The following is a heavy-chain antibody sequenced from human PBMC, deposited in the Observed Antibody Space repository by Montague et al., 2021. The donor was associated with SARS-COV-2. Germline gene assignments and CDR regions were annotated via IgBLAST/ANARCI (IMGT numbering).Heavy chain of an antibody. CDR3: ARPGSLPGWSYFDD. D-gene: IGHD6-19*01. CDR2: LSSSANX. CDR1: GDSINRYTWH. V-gene: IGHV4-39*02. J-gene: IGHJ4*02. Sequence: SETLSLTCIVSGDSINRYTWHWIRHRPAPGQGLVGIVCLSSSANXNHXPSLRSSISVATDKSKNHFSLKSMSVTATDTDVYSSARPGSLPGWSYFDDWGQGTLVSVSS.